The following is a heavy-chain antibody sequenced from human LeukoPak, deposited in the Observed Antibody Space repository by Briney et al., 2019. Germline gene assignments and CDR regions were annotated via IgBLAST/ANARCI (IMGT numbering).Heavy chain of an antibody. Sequence: SETLSLTCTVSGGSISSYYWSWIRQPPGKGLEWIGYIYYSGSTNYNPSLKSRVTISVDTSKNQFSLKLSSVTAADTAVYYCASLRNYYDSSGYDDYYYYMDVWGKGTTVTVSS. CDR1: GGSISSYY. V-gene: IGHV4-59*12. J-gene: IGHJ6*03. D-gene: IGHD3-22*01. CDR2: IYYSGST. CDR3: ASLRNYYDSSGYDDYYYYMDV.